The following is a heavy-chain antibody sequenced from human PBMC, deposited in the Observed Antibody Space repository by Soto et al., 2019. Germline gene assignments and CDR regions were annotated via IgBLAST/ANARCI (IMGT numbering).Heavy chain of an antibody. CDR1: GFTVSSNY. J-gene: IGHJ4*02. V-gene: IGHV3-66*01. CDR2: IYSGGST. CDR3: ARDREDYYFDY. Sequence: PGGSLRLSCAASGFTVSSNYMIWVRQAPGKGLEWVSVIYSGGSTYYADSVKGRFTISRDNSKNTLYLQMNSLRAEDTAVYYCARDREDYYFDYWGQGTLVTVSS.